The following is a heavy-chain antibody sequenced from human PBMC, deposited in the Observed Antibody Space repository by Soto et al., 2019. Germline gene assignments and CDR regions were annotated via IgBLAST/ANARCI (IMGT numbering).Heavy chain of an antibody. V-gene: IGHV1-18*01. CDR3: AREGEMPYYYYGLDV. D-gene: IGHD3-16*01. Sequence: QVQLVQSGAEVRKPGASVKVSCKAAGYTFTTYGISWVRRAPGQGLEWMGWISGYNGHTKYAQKFQGRVTMTTDTSTSTVYMDLRSLRSDDTAVYYCAREGEMPYYYYGLDVWGQGTTDTVSS. CDR2: ISGYNGHT. J-gene: IGHJ6*02. CDR1: GYTFTTYG.